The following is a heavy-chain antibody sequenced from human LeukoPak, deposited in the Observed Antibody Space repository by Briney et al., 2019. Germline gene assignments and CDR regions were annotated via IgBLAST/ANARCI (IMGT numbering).Heavy chain of an antibody. J-gene: IGHJ4*02. CDR3: ARDLELTYYDSSGHDY. D-gene: IGHD3-22*01. Sequence: GGSLRLSCAASGFTFSSYGMHWVRQAPGKGLVWVSRINGDGSITTYAESVKGRFIISRDNAKNTVYLQMNSLRVEDTAVYYCARDLELTYYDSSGHDYWGQGTLVTVSS. CDR1: GFTFSSYG. CDR2: INGDGSIT. V-gene: IGHV3-74*01.